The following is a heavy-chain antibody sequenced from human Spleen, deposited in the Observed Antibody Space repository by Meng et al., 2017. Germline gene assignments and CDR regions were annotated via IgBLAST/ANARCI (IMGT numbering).Heavy chain of an antibody. CDR1: GYTFPDYW. CDR3: ARDEDISAAGKLFGDY. D-gene: IGHD6-13*01. V-gene: IGHV1-2*06. Sequence: GRLVTSGTEEKKPVACVTVSCKASGYTFPDYWLHWVRRAPGQGLEWMGRINPKSGDTHYAQRFQGRVTMNGDTSISTAYMELSGLRSDDTAMYYCARDEDISAAGKLFGDYWGQGTLVTVSS. CDR2: INPKSGDT. J-gene: IGHJ4*02.